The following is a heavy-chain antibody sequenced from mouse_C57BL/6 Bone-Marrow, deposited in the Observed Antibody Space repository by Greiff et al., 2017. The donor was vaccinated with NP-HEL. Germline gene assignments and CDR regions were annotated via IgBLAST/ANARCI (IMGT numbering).Heavy chain of an antibody. D-gene: IGHD2-5*01. CDR1: GFTFSSYG. J-gene: IGHJ2*01. CDR2: ISSGGSYT. V-gene: IGHV5-6*01. Sequence: EVNLVESGGDLVKPGGSLKLSCAASGFTFSSYGMSWVRQTPDKRLEWVATISSGGSYTYYPDSVKGRFTISRDNAKNTLYLQRSSLKSEDTAMYYCARHYYSNYFDYWGQGTTLTVSS. CDR3: ARHYYSNYFDY.